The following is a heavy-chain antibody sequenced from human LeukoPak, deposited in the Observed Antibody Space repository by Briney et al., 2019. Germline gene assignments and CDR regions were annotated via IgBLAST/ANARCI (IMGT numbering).Heavy chain of an antibody. CDR1: LGTFSSYA. J-gene: IGHJ6*02. Sequence: ALVKVSCKASLGTFSSYAISWLRQPPSQGLESMGGFIHIFGTANYAQKFQGRVTITADESTSTAYMELSSLRSEDTAVYYCARFSAGVVVSKRLPYGMDVWGQGTTVTVSS. CDR3: ARFSAGVVVSKRLPYGMDV. D-gene: IGHD3-22*01. CDR2: FIHIFGTA. V-gene: IGHV1-69*13.